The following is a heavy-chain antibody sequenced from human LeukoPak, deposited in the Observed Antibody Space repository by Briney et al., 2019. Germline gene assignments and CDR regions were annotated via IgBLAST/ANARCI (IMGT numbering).Heavy chain of an antibody. Sequence: GASVKVSCKASGYTFTGYYMHWVRQAPGQGLEWMGWINPNSGGTNYAQKFQGWVTMTRDTSISTAYMELSRLRSDDTAVYYCARDRGFYGGNAFMFDYWGQGTLVTVSS. CDR1: GYTFTGYY. J-gene: IGHJ4*02. V-gene: IGHV1-2*04. CDR2: INPNSGGT. D-gene: IGHD4-23*01. CDR3: ARDRGFYGGNAFMFDY.